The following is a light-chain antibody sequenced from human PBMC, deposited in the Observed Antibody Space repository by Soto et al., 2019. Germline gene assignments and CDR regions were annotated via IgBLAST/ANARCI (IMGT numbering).Light chain of an antibody. J-gene: IGKJ4*01. CDR1: QCIRTD. Sequence: DIQMTHSPYSLSASVGARVTITCRACQCIRTDFGCDQQKPGKAPHRLIYAVSSLHSGVPSRFSGSGSGTEISLTLSSLQPEDSATYYCLQHNSYPLTFGGGTKVEIK. CDR2: AVS. CDR3: LQHNSYPLT. V-gene: IGKV1-17*01.